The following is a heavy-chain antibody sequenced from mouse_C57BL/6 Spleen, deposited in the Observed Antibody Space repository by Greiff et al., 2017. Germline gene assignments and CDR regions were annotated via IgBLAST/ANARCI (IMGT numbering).Heavy chain of an antibody. Sequence: VQLPQPVAELVRPGSSVQLSCTASGYNFQSSGISLVKPRTGQGLEWIGEIYPRSGNTYYNETFNGKATRTADKSSSTAYMELRSLTSEDSAVYFCAILTGIGAYWGQGTLVTVSA. CDR3: AILTGIGAY. CDR1: GYNFQSSG. V-gene: IGHV1-81*01. D-gene: IGHD4-1*01. CDR2: IYPRSGNT. J-gene: IGHJ3*01.